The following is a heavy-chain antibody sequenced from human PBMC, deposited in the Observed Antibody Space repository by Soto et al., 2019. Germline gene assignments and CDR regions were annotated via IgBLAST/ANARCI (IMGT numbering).Heavy chain of an antibody. J-gene: IGHJ5*02. D-gene: IGHD2-15*01. CDR2: ISYDGSNK. V-gene: IGHV3-30-3*01. CDR1: GFTFSSYA. CDR3: ARDGAVGYCSGGRCYSSNWFDP. Sequence: QVQLVESGGGVVQPGRSLRLSCAASGFTFSSYAMHWVRQAPGKGLEWVAVISYDGSNKYYADSVKGRFTISRDNSKNTLYLQMNSLRVEDTAVYYCARDGAVGYCSGGRCYSSNWFDPWGQGTLVTVSS.